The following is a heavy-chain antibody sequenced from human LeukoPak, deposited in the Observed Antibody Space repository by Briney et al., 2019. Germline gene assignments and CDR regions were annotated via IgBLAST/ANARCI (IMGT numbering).Heavy chain of an antibody. J-gene: IGHJ4*02. CDR1: GGSLSSYY. Sequence: PSETLSLTCTVSGGSLSSYYWSWIRQPPGKGLEWIGYIYYSGSTNYNPSLKSRVTISVDTSKNQFSLKLSSVTAADTAVYYCARDEEGGALDYWGQGTLVTVSS. CDR2: IYYSGST. D-gene: IGHD3-16*01. CDR3: ARDEEGGALDY. V-gene: IGHV4-59*01.